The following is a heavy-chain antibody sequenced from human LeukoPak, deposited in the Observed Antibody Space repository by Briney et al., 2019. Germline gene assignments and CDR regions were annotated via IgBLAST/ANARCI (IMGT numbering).Heavy chain of an antibody. CDR1: GFTFSSYW. J-gene: IGHJ4*02. CDR2: IKQDGSEK. Sequence: GGSLRLSCAASGFTFSSYWMSWVRQAPGKGLEWVANIKQDGSEKYYVDSVKGRFTISRDNAKNSLYLQMNSLRAEDTAVYYCARDRGSVYRSDYFDYWGQGTLVTVSS. D-gene: IGHD3-16*02. CDR3: ARDRGSVYRSDYFDY. V-gene: IGHV3-7*01.